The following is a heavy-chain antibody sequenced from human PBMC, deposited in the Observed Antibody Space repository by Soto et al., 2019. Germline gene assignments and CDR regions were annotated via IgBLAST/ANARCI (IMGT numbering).Heavy chain of an antibody. CDR1: GYTLTELS. CDR2: FDPEDGET. Sequence: ASVKVSCKVSGYTLTELSMHWVRQAPGKGLEWMGGFDPEDGETIYAQKFQGRVTVTEDTSTDTAYMELSSLRSEDTAVYYCAIHYDILTGYNDYWGQGTLVTVSS. J-gene: IGHJ4*02. D-gene: IGHD3-9*01. CDR3: AIHYDILTGYNDY. V-gene: IGHV1-24*01.